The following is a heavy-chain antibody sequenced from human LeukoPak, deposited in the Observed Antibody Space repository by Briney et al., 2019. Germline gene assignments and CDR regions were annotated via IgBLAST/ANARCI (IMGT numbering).Heavy chain of an antibody. D-gene: IGHD5-18*01. CDR3: ARGPVSWIQLWFYFDY. Sequence: ASVKVSCTASGYTFTSYGISWVRQAPGQGLEWMGWISAYNGNTNYAQKLQGRVTMTTDTSTSTAYMELRSLRSDDTAVYYCARGPVSWIQLWFYFDYWGQGTLVTVSS. J-gene: IGHJ4*02. V-gene: IGHV1-18*01. CDR2: ISAYNGNT. CDR1: GYTFTSYG.